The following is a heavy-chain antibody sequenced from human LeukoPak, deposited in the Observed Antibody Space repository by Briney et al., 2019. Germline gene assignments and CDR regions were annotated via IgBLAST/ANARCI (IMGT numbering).Heavy chain of an antibody. CDR2: ISSSSRYI. CDR1: GFTFNTYN. D-gene: IGHD3-10*01. CDR3: VRDQALWGAFDI. Sequence: GGSLRLSCAASGFTFNTYNMNWVRQAPGKGLEWVSFISSSSRYIYCADSVKGRFTISRDNGKNSLFLQMKSLRAEDTAVYYCVRDQALWGAFDIWGQGTMVTVSS. J-gene: IGHJ3*02. V-gene: IGHV3-21*01.